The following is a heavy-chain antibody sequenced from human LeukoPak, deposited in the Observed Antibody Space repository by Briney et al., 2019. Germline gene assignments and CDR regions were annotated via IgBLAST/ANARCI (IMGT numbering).Heavy chain of an antibody. Sequence: PGGSLRLSCATSGSPFTDSPMNWVRQAPGKGLEWVSNIRTSTEGTNYAIYADSVKGRVTFSRDDAKNTLYLHMHSLRDDDTAVYYCARDQRYAFDYWGRGTLVTVSS. CDR2: IRTST. J-gene: IGHJ4*02. CDR1: GSPFTDSP. CDR3: ARDQRYAFDY. D-gene: IGHD3-9*01. V-gene: IGHV3-11*05.